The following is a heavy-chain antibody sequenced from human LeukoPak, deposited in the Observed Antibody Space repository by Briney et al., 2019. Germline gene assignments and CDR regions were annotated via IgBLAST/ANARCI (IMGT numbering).Heavy chain of an antibody. CDR1: GGSFSGYY. J-gene: IGHJ5*02. V-gene: IGHV4-34*01. CDR3: ARGYSSSWANP. D-gene: IGHD6-13*01. Sequence: PSETLSLTCAVYGGSFSGYYWSWIRQPPGKGLEWIGEINHSGSTNYNPSLKSRVTISVDTSKNQFALKLSSVTAADTAVYYCARGYSSSWANPWGQGNLVTVSS. CDR2: INHSGST.